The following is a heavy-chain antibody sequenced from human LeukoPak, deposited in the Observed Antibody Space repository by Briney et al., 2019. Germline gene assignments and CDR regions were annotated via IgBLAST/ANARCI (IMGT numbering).Heavy chain of an antibody. J-gene: IGHJ3*02. V-gene: IGHV4-59*01. D-gene: IGHD4-23*01. Sequence: SETLSLSCTVSGGSISSYYWSWIRQPPGKGLEWIGYIFYTGSTNYNPSLKSRVTISVLTSKNRFSLKLSSVTAADTAVYYCATPTGGDDAFDIWGQGTMVTVSS. CDR1: GGSISSYY. CDR2: IFYTGST. CDR3: ATPTGGDDAFDI.